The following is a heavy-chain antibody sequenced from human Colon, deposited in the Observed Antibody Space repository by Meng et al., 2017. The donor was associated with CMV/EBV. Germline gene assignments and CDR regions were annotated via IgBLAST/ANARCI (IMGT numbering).Heavy chain of an antibody. Sequence: KPSGYTFTGYYMHWVRQAPGQGLEWMGRINPNGGGTNYPQKFQGRVTVTRDTSISTAYMELSRLTSDDTAIYYCAREVEGVSSRHIDYWGQGTLVTVSS. CDR1: GYTFTGYY. CDR2: INPNGGGT. J-gene: IGHJ4*02. D-gene: IGHD6-13*01. V-gene: IGHV1-2*06. CDR3: AREVEGVSSRHIDY.